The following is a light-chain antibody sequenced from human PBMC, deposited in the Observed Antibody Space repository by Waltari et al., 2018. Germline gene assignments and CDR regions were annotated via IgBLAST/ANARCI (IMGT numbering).Light chain of an antibody. CDR1: QSVSSNS. Sequence: EIVLMQSPGTLPLSPGERATLSRRASQSVSSNSLAWYQQKPGQAPRLPIYGASSRATGIPDRFSGSGSGTDFTLSIGRLEPEDFAVYYCQQYGSSPNTFGQGTKLEI. J-gene: IGKJ2*01. CDR3: QQYGSSPNT. CDR2: GAS. V-gene: IGKV3-20*01.